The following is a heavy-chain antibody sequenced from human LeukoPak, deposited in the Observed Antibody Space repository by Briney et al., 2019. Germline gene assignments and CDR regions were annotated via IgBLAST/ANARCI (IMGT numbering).Heavy chain of an antibody. Sequence: SETLSLTCTVSGGSISSSSYYWGWIRQPPGKGLEWIGSIYYSGSTYYNPSLKSRVTISVDTSKNQFSLKLSSVTAADTAVYYCARGGGSYWYYYYYYYMDVWGKGTTVTVSS. CDR3: ARGGGSYWYYYYYYYMDV. CDR2: IYYSGST. V-gene: IGHV4-39*07. CDR1: GGSISSSSYY. D-gene: IGHD1-26*01. J-gene: IGHJ6*03.